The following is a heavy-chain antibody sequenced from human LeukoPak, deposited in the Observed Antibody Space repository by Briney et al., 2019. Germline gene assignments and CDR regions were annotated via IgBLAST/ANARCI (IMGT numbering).Heavy chain of an antibody. V-gene: IGHV3-30*02. J-gene: IGHJ4*02. CDR3: AKDRGSSGYYDISFGY. D-gene: IGHD3-22*01. Sequence: PGGSLRLSCAASGFTFSSYGMHWVRQAPGKGLEWVAFIRYDGSNKYYADSVKGRSTISRDNSKNTLYLQMNSLRAEDTAVYYCAKDRGSSGYYDISFGYWGQGTLVTVSA. CDR2: IRYDGSNK. CDR1: GFTFSSYG.